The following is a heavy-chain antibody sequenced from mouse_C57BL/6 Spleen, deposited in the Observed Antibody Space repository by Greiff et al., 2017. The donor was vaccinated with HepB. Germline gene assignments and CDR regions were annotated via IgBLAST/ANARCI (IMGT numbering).Heavy chain of an antibody. CDR3: ARGGDDPGYFDV. CDR1: GYSITSGYY. D-gene: IGHD2-3*01. V-gene: IGHV3-6*01. J-gene: IGHJ1*03. CDR2: ISYDGSN. Sequence: EVKLVESGPGLVKPSQSLSLTCSVTGYSITSGYYWNWIRQFPGNKLEWMGAISYDGSNNYNPSLKNRISITRDTSKNQFFLKLNSVTTEDTATYYCARGGDDPGYFDVWGTGTTVTVSS.